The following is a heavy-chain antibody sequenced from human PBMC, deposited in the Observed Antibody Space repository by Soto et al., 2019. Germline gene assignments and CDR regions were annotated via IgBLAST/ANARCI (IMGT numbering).Heavy chain of an antibody. CDR1: GFTFSSYA. D-gene: IGHD6-13*01. CDR3: AKAYSNSWPNDWFDP. V-gene: IGHV3-23*01. Sequence: GGSLRLSCAASGFTFSSYAMNWVRQAPGKGLEWVSGITGSGAGSYYSDSVKGRFTISRDNSKNTLYLQMNSLRAEDTAVYYCAKAYSNSWPNDWFDPWGQGTLVTVSS. J-gene: IGHJ5*02. CDR2: ITGSGAGS.